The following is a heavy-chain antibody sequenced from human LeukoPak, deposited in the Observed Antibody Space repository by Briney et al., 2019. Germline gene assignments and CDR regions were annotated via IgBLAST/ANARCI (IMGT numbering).Heavy chain of an antibody. CDR1: GFTFSSYA. Sequence: GGSLRLSCAASGFTFSSYAMNWVRQAPGRGLEWVSGFSGSGGTTYYADPVKGRFTISRDNSKNTLYLQMNSLRAEDTAVYYCANGNRCTSPNCLGYYYFYMDVWGKGTTVTVSS. J-gene: IGHJ6*03. CDR2: FSGSGGTT. V-gene: IGHV3-23*01. CDR3: ANGNRCTSPNCLGYYYFYMDV. D-gene: IGHD2-8*01.